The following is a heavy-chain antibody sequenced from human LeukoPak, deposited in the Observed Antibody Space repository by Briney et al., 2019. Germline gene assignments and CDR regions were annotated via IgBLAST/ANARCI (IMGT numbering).Heavy chain of an antibody. J-gene: IGHJ6*03. V-gene: IGHV3-7*01. CDR1: GFTFSSYW. Sequence: PGGSLRLSCAASGFTFSSYWMSWVRQAPGKGLEWVANIKQDGSEKYYVDSVKGRFTISRDNAKNSLYLQMNSLRAEDTAVYYCARDLGTMEGPMDVWGKGTTVTVSS. CDR2: IKQDGSEK. D-gene: IGHD2-8*01. CDR3: ARDLGTMEGPMDV.